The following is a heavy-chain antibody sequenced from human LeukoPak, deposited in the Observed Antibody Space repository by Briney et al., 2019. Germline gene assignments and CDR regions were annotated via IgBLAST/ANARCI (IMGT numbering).Heavy chain of an antibody. Sequence: SETLSLTCAVYGGSFSGYYWSWIRQPPGKGLEWIGEINHSGSTNYNPSLKSRVTISVDTSKNQFSLKLSSVTAADTAVYYCARTPNDYYDSSGHIWGQGTMVTVSP. J-gene: IGHJ3*02. CDR2: INHSGST. CDR3: ARTPNDYYDSSGHI. CDR1: GGSFSGYY. V-gene: IGHV4-34*01. D-gene: IGHD3-22*01.